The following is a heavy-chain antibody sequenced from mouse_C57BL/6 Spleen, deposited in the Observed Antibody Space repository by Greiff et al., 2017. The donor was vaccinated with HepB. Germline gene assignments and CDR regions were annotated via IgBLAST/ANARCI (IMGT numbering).Heavy chain of an antibody. CDR2: ISSGGSYT. J-gene: IGHJ4*01. D-gene: IGHD1-1*01. Sequence: EVQRVESGGGLVKPGGSLKLSCAASGFTFSSYGMSWVRQTPDKRLEWVATISSGGSYTYYPDSVKGRFTISRDNAKNTLYLQMSSLKSEDTAMYYCARLDYYGSSYRGYAMDYWGQGTSVTVSS. CDR1: GFTFSSYG. CDR3: ARLDYYGSSYRGYAMDY. V-gene: IGHV5-6*01.